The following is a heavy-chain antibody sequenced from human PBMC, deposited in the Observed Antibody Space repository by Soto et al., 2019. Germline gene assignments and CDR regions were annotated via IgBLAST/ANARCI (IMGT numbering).Heavy chain of an antibody. CDR3: SGDSSTWLCVDF. D-gene: IGHD6-13*01. Sequence: PGEGLEWIGTVSYHGATFYNPSLKSRVSTTEDTSKNRFSLKLSSVTAADTAVYYCSGDSSTWLCVDFWGQGIMVTVSS. V-gene: IGHV4-39*01. J-gene: IGHJ4*02. CDR2: VSYHGAT.